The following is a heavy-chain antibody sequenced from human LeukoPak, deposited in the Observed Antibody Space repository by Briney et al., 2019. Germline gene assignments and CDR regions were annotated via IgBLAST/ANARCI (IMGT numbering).Heavy chain of an antibody. Sequence: SETLSLICTVSGGSISSGSYYWSWIRQPAGKGLEWIGRIYTSGSTNYNPSLKSRVTISVDTSKNQFSLKLSSVTAADTAVYYCARAYYDFWSGEVPGWFDPWGQGTLVTVSS. V-gene: IGHV4-61*02. CDR1: GGSISSGSYY. CDR2: IYTSGST. D-gene: IGHD3-3*01. CDR3: ARAYYDFWSGEVPGWFDP. J-gene: IGHJ5*02.